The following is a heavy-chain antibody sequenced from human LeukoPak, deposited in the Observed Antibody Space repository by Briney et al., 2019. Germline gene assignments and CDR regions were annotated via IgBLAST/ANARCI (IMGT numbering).Heavy chain of an antibody. D-gene: IGHD3-22*01. V-gene: IGHV1-58*02. J-gene: IGHJ4*02. Sequence: SVKVSCKASGYTFTGYYMHWVRQARGQRLEWIGWIVVGSGNTNYAQKFQERVTITGDMSTSTAYMELSSLRSEDTAVYYCAASINYYDSSGYSDYWGQGTLVTVSS. CDR1: GYTFTGYY. CDR2: IVVGSGNT. CDR3: AASINYYDSSGYSDY.